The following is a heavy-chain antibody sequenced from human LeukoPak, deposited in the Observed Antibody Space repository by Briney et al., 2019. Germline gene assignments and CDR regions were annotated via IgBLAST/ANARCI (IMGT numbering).Heavy chain of an antibody. CDR3: AGTTYYYYGMDV. Sequence: ASVKVSCKASGGTFSSYAISWARQAPGQGLEWMGGIIAIFGTANYAQKFQGRVTITADESTSTAYMELSSLRSEDTAVYYCAGTTYYYYGMDVWGQGTTVTVSS. V-gene: IGHV1-69*13. CDR2: IIAIFGTA. J-gene: IGHJ6*02. CDR1: GGTFSSYA. D-gene: IGHD1-7*01.